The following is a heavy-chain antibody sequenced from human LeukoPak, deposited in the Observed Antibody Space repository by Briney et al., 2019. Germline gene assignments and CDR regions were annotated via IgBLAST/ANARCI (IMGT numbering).Heavy chain of an antibody. J-gene: IGHJ4*02. Sequence: PGGSLRLSCAASGFTFSSYSMNWVRQAPGKGLEWVSSISSSSSYIYYADSVKGRFTISRDNAKNSLYLQMSSLRAEDTAVYYCARVPHDYSDYVAYWGQGTLVTVSS. V-gene: IGHV3-21*01. CDR3: ARVPHDYSDYVAY. CDR1: GFTFSSYS. D-gene: IGHD4-11*01. CDR2: ISSSSSYI.